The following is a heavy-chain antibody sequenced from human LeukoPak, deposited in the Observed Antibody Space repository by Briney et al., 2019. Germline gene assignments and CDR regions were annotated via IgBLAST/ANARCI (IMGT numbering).Heavy chain of an antibody. CDR2: IYYSGNT. CDR1: GGSIFSSNSY. Sequence: PSETLSLTCTVSGGSIFSSNSYWGWIRQPPGKGLEWIGSIYYSGNTYYNASLKSRVTISVDTSKNQFSLQLNSVTPEDTAVYYCARDPGYSSSWLNPHYYYYYMDVWGKGTTVTVSS. CDR3: ARDPGYSSSWLNPHYYYYYMDV. D-gene: IGHD6-13*01. V-gene: IGHV4-39*02. J-gene: IGHJ6*03.